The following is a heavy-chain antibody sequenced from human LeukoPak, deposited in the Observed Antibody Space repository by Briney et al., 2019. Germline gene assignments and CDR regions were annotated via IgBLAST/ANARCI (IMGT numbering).Heavy chain of an antibody. CDR1: GFTFSSYW. V-gene: IGHV3-74*01. J-gene: IGHJ3*02. D-gene: IGHD3-22*01. CDR2: INPDGSST. CDR3: AKTLSYYYDSSGYGAFDI. Sequence: PGGSLRLSCAASGFTFSSYWMHWVRQAPGKGLVWVSRINPDGSSTNYADSVKGRFTISRDNSKNTLYLQMNSLRAEDTAVYYCAKTLSYYYDSSGYGAFDIWGQGTMVTVSS.